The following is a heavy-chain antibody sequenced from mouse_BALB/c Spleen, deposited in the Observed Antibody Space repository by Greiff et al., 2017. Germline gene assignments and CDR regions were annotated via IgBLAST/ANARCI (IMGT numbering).Heavy chain of an antibody. V-gene: IGHV1-7*01. CDR3: ARSLGGFAY. Sequence: QVQLKQSGAELAKPGASVKMSCKASGYTFTSYWMHWVKQRPGQGLEWIGYINPSTGYTEYNQKFKDKATLTADKSSSTAYMQLSSLTSEDSAVYYCARSLGGFAYWGQGTLVTVSA. CDR1: GYTFTSYW. CDR2: INPSTGYT. D-gene: IGHD4-1*01. J-gene: IGHJ3*01.